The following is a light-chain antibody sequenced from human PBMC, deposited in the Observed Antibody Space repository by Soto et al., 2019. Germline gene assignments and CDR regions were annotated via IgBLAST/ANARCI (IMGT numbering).Light chain of an antibody. CDR2: TAS. CDR1: QSISTY. CDR3: QRSSQTPLP. J-gene: IGKJ4*01. V-gene: IGKV1-39*01. Sequence: EIQLTQSASSLSASVGDRITITCRASQSISTYLNWYQQRPQKAPNLLIYTASNLQSGVPSRFSGSGSGTDFTLTISSLQPEDSATYYCQRSSQTPLPFGGGSKVDI.